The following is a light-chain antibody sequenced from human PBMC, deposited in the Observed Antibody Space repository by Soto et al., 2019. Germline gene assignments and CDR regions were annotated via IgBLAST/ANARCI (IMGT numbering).Light chain of an antibody. CDR1: QSVTNTH. CDR2: DES. Sequence: EIVLTQSPGTLSLFPGESATLSCRASQSVTNTHLARYQQRPGQAPRLLIYDESRRDTGIQDSFSGSGPGANFTLTLSGLEPADFAVHFCHQYGKAPQTFGHGTKVEIK. CDR3: HQYGKAPQT. J-gene: IGKJ1*01. V-gene: IGKV3-20*01.